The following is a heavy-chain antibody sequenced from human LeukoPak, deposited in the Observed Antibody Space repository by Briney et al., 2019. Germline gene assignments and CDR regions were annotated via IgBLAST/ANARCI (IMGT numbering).Heavy chain of an antibody. J-gene: IGHJ4*02. Sequence: VAVISYDGSNKYYADSVKGRFTISRDNSKNTLYLQMNSLRAEDTAVYYCARDRSSSFNFDYWGQGTLVTVSS. V-gene: IGHV3-30-3*01. D-gene: IGHD6-6*01. CDR2: ISYDGSNK. CDR3: ARDRSSSFNFDY.